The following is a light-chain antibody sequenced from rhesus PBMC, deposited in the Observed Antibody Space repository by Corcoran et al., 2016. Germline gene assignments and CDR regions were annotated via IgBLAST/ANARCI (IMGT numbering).Light chain of an antibody. V-gene: IGKV2-104*02. Sequence: DIVMTQTPLSLPVTPGEPASISCRSSQKLLDSEDGNTYLDWYLQKPGQSPQLLIYGVSNQAFGFPDRFSGGGSDTDFTLKISRVEAEDVGVYYFMKALEFPWTFGQGTKVESK. J-gene: IGKJ1*01. CDR2: GVS. CDR3: MKALEFPWT. CDR1: QKLLDSEDGNTY.